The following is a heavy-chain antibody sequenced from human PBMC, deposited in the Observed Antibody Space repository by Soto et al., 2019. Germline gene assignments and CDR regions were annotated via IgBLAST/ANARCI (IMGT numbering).Heavy chain of an antibody. CDR3: ARPGWSYGMDV. Sequence: VQLVQSGAEVKKPGSSVKVSCKASGGTFSSYAISWVRQAPGQGLEWMGGSIPIFGTANYAQKFQGRVTITADESTSTAYRELSSLRSEDTAVYYCARPGWSYGMDVWGQGTTVTVSS. J-gene: IGHJ6*02. CDR1: GGTFSSYA. CDR2: SIPIFGTA. V-gene: IGHV1-69*01.